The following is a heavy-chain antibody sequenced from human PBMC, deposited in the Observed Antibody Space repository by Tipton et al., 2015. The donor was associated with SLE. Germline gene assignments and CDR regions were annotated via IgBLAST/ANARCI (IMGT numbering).Heavy chain of an antibody. CDR3: TRQDYYGSGDFYFYYYMDV. Sequence: GSLRLSCAASGFTFSGSAIHWVRQASGKGLEWVGRIRSNPNSYATEFAASVNGRFTISRDDSKNTAYLQMNSLKIEDTAVYYCTRQDYYGSGDFYFYYYMDVWGKGTTVTVSS. CDR1: GFTFSGSA. J-gene: IGHJ6*03. CDR2: IRSNPNSYAT. V-gene: IGHV3-73*01. D-gene: IGHD3-10*01.